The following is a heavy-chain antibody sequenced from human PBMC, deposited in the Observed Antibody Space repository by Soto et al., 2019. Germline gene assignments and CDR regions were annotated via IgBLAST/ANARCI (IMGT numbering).Heavy chain of an antibody. D-gene: IGHD6-19*01. CDR2: INSDGSTT. CDR1: GSTFRDHW. Sequence: GGSLRLSCAASGSTFRDHWMHWFRQAPGKGLVWVSRINSDGSTTTYADSVKGRFTISRDNAKSTLYLQLNSLRAEDTALYYCARGYSSGPDYWGQGT. V-gene: IGHV3-74*01. CDR3: ARGYSSGPDY. J-gene: IGHJ4*02.